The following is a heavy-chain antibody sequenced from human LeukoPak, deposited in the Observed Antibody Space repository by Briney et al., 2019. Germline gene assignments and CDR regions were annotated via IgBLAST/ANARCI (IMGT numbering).Heavy chain of an antibody. V-gene: IGHV1-18*01. J-gene: IGHJ4*02. D-gene: IGHD3-10*01. CDR2: ISAYNGGT. CDR1: GYTFTTYG. Sequence: ASVKVSCKASGYTFTTYGISWVRQAPGQGLEWMGGISAYNGGTKYAQKFQGRVTMTTDTSATTAYMHLRGLTSDDTAVYYCARDSYDLYGSGTYSVYWGQGTLVTVSS. CDR3: ARDSYDLYGSGTYSVY.